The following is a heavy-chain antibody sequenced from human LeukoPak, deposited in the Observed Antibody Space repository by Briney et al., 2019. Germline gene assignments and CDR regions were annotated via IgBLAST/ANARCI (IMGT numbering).Heavy chain of an antibody. D-gene: IGHD5-24*01. CDR2: ISAYNGNT. J-gene: IGHJ4*02. Sequence: RASVKVSCKASGYTFTNYGISWVRQAPGQGLAWMGWISAYNGNTNYAQILQGRVTMTTDTSTSTAYMELRSLRSDDTAVYYCASGTYHSDPRDGLYLKYFDYWGQGTLVTVSS. V-gene: IGHV1-18*01. CDR3: ASGTYHSDPRDGLYLKYFDY. CDR1: GYTFTNYG.